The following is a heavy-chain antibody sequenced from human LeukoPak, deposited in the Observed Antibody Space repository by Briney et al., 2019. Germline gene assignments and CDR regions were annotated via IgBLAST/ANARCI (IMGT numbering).Heavy chain of an antibody. D-gene: IGHD5-12*01. Sequence: ASVKVSCKASGYTFTSYGISWVGQAPGQGLEWMGWISAYNGNTNYAQKLQGRVTMTTDTSTSTAYMELRSLRSDDTAVYYCARTTGPGYSGYDFGYWGQGTLVTVSS. CDR1: GYTFTSYG. V-gene: IGHV1-18*01. CDR2: ISAYNGNT. CDR3: ARTTGPGYSGYDFGY. J-gene: IGHJ4*02.